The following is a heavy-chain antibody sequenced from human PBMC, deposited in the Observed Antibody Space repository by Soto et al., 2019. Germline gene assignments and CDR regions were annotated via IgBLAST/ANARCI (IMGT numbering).Heavy chain of an antibody. J-gene: IGHJ4*02. D-gene: IGHD6-13*01. CDR1: GFTFSSYW. Sequence: LGLSCAASGFTFSSYWMGLVRQAPWKGLEWVANIKQDGSEKYYVDSVKGRFTISRDNAKNSLYLQMNSLRAEDTAVYYCARDLPTGSSWPNPFDYWGQGTLVTVSS. V-gene: IGHV3-7*01. CDR2: IKQDGSEK. CDR3: ARDLPTGSSWPNPFDY.